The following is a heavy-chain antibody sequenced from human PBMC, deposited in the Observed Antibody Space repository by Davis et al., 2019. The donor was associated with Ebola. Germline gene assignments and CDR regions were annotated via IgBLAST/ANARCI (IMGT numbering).Heavy chain of an antibody. V-gene: IGHV4-59*11. J-gene: IGHJ6*02. CDR2: IYYSGNT. CDR3: ARDWGRRDGYNVYGMDV. D-gene: IGHD5-24*01. Sequence: PSETLFLTCTVSGDSISGHYWTWIRQPPGQGLEWIGYIYYSGNTKYSPSLRSRVTISMDTSKTQFSLKLTSVTAADTAVYYCARDWGRRDGYNVYGMDVWGRGTTVTVSS. CDR1: GDSISGHY.